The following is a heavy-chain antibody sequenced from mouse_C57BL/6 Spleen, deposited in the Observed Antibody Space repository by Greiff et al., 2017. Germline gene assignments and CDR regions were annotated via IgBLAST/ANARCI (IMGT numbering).Heavy chain of an antibody. CDR3: ARRRVVATQYYFDY. CDR1: GYTFTSYW. J-gene: IGHJ2*01. D-gene: IGHD1-1*01. V-gene: IGHV1-69*01. Sequence: QVQLQQPGSELVIPGASVKLSCKASGYTFTSYWMHWVKQRPGQGLEWIGEIDPSDSYTNYNQKFKGKSTLTVDKSSSTAYMQLSSLTSEDSAVYYCARRRVVATQYYFDYWGQGTTLTVSS. CDR2: IDPSDSYT.